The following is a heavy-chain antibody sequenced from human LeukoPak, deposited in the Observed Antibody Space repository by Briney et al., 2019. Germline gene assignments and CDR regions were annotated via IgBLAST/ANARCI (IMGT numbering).Heavy chain of an antibody. Sequence: GGSLRLSCAASGFIFSTYGMTWFRQAPGRGLEGVSGISGSGLNTYYADSVKGRFTSSRDNSKNMLYLQMNSLRAEDTAVYYCAKGGGYGSGTYSEDWGQGILVTVSS. CDR2: ISGSGLNT. CDR1: GFIFSTYG. CDR3: AKGGGYGSGTYSED. D-gene: IGHD3-10*01. J-gene: IGHJ4*02. V-gene: IGHV3-23*01.